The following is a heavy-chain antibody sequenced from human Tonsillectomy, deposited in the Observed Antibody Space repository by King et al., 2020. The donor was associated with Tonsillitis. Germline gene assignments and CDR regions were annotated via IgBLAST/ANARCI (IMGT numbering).Heavy chain of an antibody. CDR2: MKQDGSEK. CDR3: AKGSWPGRRLSLDY. CDR1: GFTFSSYW. V-gene: IGHV3-7*01. Sequence: VQLVESGGDLVQPGGSLRHSCSASGFTFSSYWMSWVRQAPGKGLEWVANMKQDGSEKYYLGSVKGRFTISRDNTKNSLYLQMNSLRVEDTAVYYCAKGSWPGRRLSLDYWGQGTLVTVSS. D-gene: IGHD6-13*01. J-gene: IGHJ4*02.